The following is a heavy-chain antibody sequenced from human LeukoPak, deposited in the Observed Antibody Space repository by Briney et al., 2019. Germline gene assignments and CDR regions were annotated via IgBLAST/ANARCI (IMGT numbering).Heavy chain of an antibody. J-gene: IGHJ5*02. CDR2: ISSSSSYI. CDR3: ASDYGGPLTFDP. V-gene: IGHV3-21*01. Sequence: GGPLLLSCAASGFTFSSYSMNWVRQAPGKGLEWVSSISSSSSYIYYADSVKGRFTISRNNAKNSLYLQMNSLRAEDTAVYYCASDYGGPLTFDPWGQGTLVTVSS. CDR1: GFTFSSYS. D-gene: IGHD4-23*01.